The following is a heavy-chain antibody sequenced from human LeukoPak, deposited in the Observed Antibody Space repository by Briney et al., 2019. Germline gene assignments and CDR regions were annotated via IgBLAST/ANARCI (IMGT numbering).Heavy chain of an antibody. V-gene: IGHV3-66*01. Sequence: GGSLRLSCAASGFTVSSNYMSWVRQAPGKGLEWVSVIYSGGSTYYADSVKGRFTISRDNSKNTLYLQMNSLRAEDTAVYYCARIISSWVYFDYWGHRTPVTVSS. D-gene: IGHD6-13*01. CDR3: ARIISSWVYFDY. CDR1: GFTVSSNY. J-gene: IGHJ4*01. CDR2: IYSGGST.